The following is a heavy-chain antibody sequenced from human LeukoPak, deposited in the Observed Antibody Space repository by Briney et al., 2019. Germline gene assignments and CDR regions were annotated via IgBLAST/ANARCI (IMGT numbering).Heavy chain of an antibody. CDR2: IYYSGST. J-gene: IGHJ4*02. CDR1: GVSISSSRYY. Sequence: SETLSLTCTVSGVSISSSRYYWGWIRQPPGKGLEWIGSIYYSGSTYYNPSLKSRVTISVDTSKNQFSLKLSSVTAADTAVYYCADAGSGYSDWGQGTLVTVSS. V-gene: IGHV4-39*01. D-gene: IGHD3-22*01. CDR3: ADAGSGYSD.